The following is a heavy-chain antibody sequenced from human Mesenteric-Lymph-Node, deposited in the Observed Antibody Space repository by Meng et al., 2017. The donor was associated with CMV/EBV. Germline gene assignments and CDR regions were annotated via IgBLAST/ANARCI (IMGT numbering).Heavy chain of an antibody. D-gene: IGHD2-2*02. CDR3: AKELYCSSTSCYIMGYYYYYGMDV. V-gene: IGHV3-9*01. Sequence: GGSLRLSCAASGFTFDDYAMHWVRQAPGKGLEWVSGISWNSGSIGYADSVKGRFTISRDNAKNSLYLQMNSLRAEDTALYYCAKELYCSSTSCYIMGYYYYYGMDVWGQGTTVTVSS. CDR2: ISWNSGSI. CDR1: GFTFDDYA. J-gene: IGHJ6*02.